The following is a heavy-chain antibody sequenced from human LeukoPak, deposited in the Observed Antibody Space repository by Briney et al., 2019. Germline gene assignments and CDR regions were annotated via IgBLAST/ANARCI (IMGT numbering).Heavy chain of an antibody. J-gene: IGHJ6*03. D-gene: IGHD5-24*01. V-gene: IGHV4-39*07. CDR1: GGSISSSSYY. CDR3: ARVGRLRDGYNYSYYYYYYMDV. CDR2: IYYSGST. Sequence: SETLSLTCTVSGGSISSSSYYWGRIRQPPGKGLEWIGSIYYSGSTYYNPSLKSRVTISVDTSKNQFSLKLSSVTAADTAVYYCARVGRLRDGYNYSYYYYYYMDVWGKGTTVTVSS.